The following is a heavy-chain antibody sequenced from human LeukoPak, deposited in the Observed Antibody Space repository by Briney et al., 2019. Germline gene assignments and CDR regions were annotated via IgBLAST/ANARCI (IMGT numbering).Heavy chain of an antibody. CDR1: GFPFSSYA. V-gene: IGHV3-30-3*01. CDR3: ARARYCSSISCREAFDI. CDR2: ISYDGNNK. D-gene: IGHD2-2*01. J-gene: IGHJ3*02. Sequence: GGSLRLSCAASGFPFSSYAMHWVRQAPGKGLEWVALISYDGNNKYYADSVKGRFTISRDNSKNTLFLQMNSLRAEDTAVYYCARARYCSSISCREAFDIWGQGTMVTVSS.